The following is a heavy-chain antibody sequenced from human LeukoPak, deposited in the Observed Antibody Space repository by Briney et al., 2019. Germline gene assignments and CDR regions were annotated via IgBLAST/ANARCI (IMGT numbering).Heavy chain of an antibody. Sequence: EASVKVSXKASGGTFSSYAISWVRQAPGQGLEWMGGIIPIFGTANYAQKFQGRVTITADESTSTAYMELSSLRSEDTAVYYCARGTQVADIDYWGQGTLVTVSS. V-gene: IGHV1-69*13. CDR1: GGTFSSYA. J-gene: IGHJ4*02. CDR3: ARGTQVADIDY. D-gene: IGHD6-19*01. CDR2: IIPIFGTA.